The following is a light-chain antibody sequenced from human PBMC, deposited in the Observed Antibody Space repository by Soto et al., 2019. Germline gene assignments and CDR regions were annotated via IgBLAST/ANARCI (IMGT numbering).Light chain of an antibody. Sequence: DIQMTQSPSTLSASVGDTVTITCRASQSLSYWLAWYQQKPGQAPKLLIHKASTLESGVPSGVSGSGSGTQFTLTISSLQPDDFATFYCQQYDRFPYSCCQGTKLEIK. V-gene: IGKV1-5*03. J-gene: IGKJ2*03. CDR2: KAS. CDR3: QQYDRFPYS. CDR1: QSLSYW.